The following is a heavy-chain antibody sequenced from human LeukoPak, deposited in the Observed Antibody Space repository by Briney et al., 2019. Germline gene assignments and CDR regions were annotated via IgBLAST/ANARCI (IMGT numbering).Heavy chain of an antibody. CDR1: GGSISSYY. CDR2: IYTSGST. J-gene: IGHJ3*02. D-gene: IGHD6-13*01. V-gene: IGHV4-4*07. Sequence: SQTLSLTCTVSGGSISSYYWSWIRHPAGKGLEWIGRIYTSGSTNYNPSLKSRVTMSVDTSKNQFSLKLSSVTAADTAVYYCARDLIYSSSWYGAFDIWGQGTMVTVSS. CDR3: ARDLIYSSSWYGAFDI.